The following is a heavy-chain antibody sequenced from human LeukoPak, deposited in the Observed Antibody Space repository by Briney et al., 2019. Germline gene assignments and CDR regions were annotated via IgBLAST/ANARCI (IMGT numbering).Heavy chain of an antibody. V-gene: IGHV3-21*06. Sequence: GGSLRLSCAASGFIFSDYTINWVRQAPGKGLEWVASISSSSRYIYYTDSVKGRFTISRDNAKNSVYLQVNSLRAEDTAVYFCARDRGYSSGLYSGDAFDIWGQGTMVTVSS. CDR1: GFIFSDYT. J-gene: IGHJ3*02. CDR2: ISSSSRYI. D-gene: IGHD6-19*01. CDR3: ARDRGYSSGLYSGDAFDI.